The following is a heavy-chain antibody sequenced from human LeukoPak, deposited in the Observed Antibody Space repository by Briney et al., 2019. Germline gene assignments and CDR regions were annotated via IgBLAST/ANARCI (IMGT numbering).Heavy chain of an antibody. V-gene: IGHV1-46*03. CDR2: INPSGGST. CDR3: AREREAWLVRGWFDP. J-gene: IGHJ5*02. CDR1: GYTFTSYY. Sequence: ASVKVSCKASGYTFTSYYMHWVRQAPGQGLEWMGIINPSGGSTSYAQKFQGRVTMTRDTSMSTVYMELSSLRSEDTAVYYCAREREAWLVRGWFDPWGQGTLVTVSS. D-gene: IGHD6-19*01.